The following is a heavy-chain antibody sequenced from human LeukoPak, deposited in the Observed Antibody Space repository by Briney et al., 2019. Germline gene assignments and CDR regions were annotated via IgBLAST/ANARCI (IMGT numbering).Heavy chain of an antibody. CDR2: IYYSGST. CDR1: AGSISSSSYY. D-gene: IGHD6-13*01. J-gene: IGHJ4*02. CDR3: ATNIATPGENY. Sequence: PSETLSLTCTVSAGSISSSSYYWGWIRQPPGKGLEWIGSIYYSGSTYYNPSLKSRVIISVDTSENQFSLRLTSVTAADTAVYYCATNIATPGENYWGQGTLVTVSS. V-gene: IGHV4-39*07.